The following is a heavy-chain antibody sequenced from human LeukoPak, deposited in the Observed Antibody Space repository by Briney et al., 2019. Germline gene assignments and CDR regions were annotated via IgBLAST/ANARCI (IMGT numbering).Heavy chain of an antibody. Sequence: ESLTISCKSSGYRFTTYWIGWVRQMPGKGLECMGIIYPGDSDTRYSPSFQGQVTISVDKSISTAYLQWSSLTASDTAIYYCARSVDSSAPSPFDYWGQGTLVTVSS. J-gene: IGHJ4*02. CDR1: GYRFTTYW. V-gene: IGHV5-51*01. CDR2: IYPGDSDT. CDR3: ARSVDSSAPSPFDY. D-gene: IGHD3-22*01.